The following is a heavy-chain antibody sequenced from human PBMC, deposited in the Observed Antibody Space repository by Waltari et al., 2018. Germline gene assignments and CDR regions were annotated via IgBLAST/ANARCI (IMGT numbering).Heavy chain of an antibody. CDR3: ATYIGASVGTAAFDV. CDR2: ISHSGAT. CDR1: GGSIITPKFY. V-gene: IGHV4-39*01. D-gene: IGHD5-12*01. Sequence: QVQLQESGPGLVKPSETLSLTCSVSGGSIITPKFYWGWIRQPPGPALEGIGTISHSGATYTSPSLQSRVTLSRDTSKNQFSLTVGSVTASDTAVYYCATYIGASVGTAAFDVWGQGTMVSVSS. J-gene: IGHJ3*01.